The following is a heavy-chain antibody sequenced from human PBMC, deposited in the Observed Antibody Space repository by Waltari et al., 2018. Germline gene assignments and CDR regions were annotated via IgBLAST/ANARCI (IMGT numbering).Heavy chain of an antibody. D-gene: IGHD3-22*01. Sequence: QVQLVQSGAEVKKPGASVKVSCKVSGYTLTELSMHWVRQAPGKGLEWMGGCEPEDGETIYAQKFQGRVTMTEDTSTGTAYMELSSLRSEDTAVYYCATEGELSYYDSSGFPYYFDYWGQGTLVTVSS. CDR3: ATEGELSYYDSSGFPYYFDY. CDR1: GYTLTELS. V-gene: IGHV1-24*01. J-gene: IGHJ4*02. CDR2: CEPEDGET.